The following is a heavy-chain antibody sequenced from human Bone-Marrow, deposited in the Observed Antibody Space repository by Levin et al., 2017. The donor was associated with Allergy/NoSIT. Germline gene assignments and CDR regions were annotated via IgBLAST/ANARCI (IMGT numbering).Heavy chain of an antibody. Sequence: GSGPTLVKPTQTLTLTCTFSGFSLSTSGVGVGWIRQPPGKALEWLALIYWNDDKRYSPSLKSRLTITKDTSKNQVVLTMTNMDPVDTATYYCAHSAYSSGWYIPALYSNWFDPWGQGTLVTVSS. CDR2: IYWNDDK. CDR1: GFSLSTSGVG. V-gene: IGHV2-5*01. J-gene: IGHJ5*02. D-gene: IGHD6-19*01. CDR3: AHSAYSSGWYIPALYSNWFDP.